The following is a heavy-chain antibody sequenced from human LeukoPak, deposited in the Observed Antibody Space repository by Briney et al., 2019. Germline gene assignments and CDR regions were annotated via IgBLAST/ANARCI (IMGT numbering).Heavy chain of an antibody. V-gene: IGHV3-48*01. CDR3: AKWGGKYYDSSGYYYFDY. Sequence: QPGGSLRLSCATSGFSLSVSGLNWVRQAPGKGLEWVSYISSSSSTIYYADSVKGRFTISRDNSKNTLYLQMNSLRAEDTAVYYCAKWGGKYYDSSGYYYFDYWGQGTLVTVSS. D-gene: IGHD3-22*01. CDR1: GFSLSVSG. J-gene: IGHJ4*02. CDR2: ISSSSSTI.